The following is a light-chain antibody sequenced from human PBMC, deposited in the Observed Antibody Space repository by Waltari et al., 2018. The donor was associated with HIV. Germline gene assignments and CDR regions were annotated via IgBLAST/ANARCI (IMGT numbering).Light chain of an antibody. CDR3: QQRSNWPPYT. Sequence: EIVLTQSPAILSLSPGERATLSCRASQSVSSYLLWYQQKPAQAPRLLFYEASNRATSIPARFSGSGSETDFTLTITSLEAEDFAVYYCQQRSNWPPYTFVQGTNLEIK. J-gene: IGKJ2*01. CDR1: QSVSSY. V-gene: IGKV3-11*01. CDR2: EAS.